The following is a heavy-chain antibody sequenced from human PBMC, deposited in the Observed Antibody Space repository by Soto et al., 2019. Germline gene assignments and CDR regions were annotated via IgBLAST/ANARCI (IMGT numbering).Heavy chain of an antibody. CDR2: IIPILGIA. CDR1: GGTFSSYT. CDR3: ARGSIAVAPSRY. D-gene: IGHD6-19*01. Sequence: ASVKVSCKASGGTFSSYTISWVRQAPGQGLEWMGRIIPILGIANYAQKFQGRVTITADKSTSTAYMELSSLRSEDTAVYYCARGSIAVAPSRYWGQGTLVTVSS. J-gene: IGHJ4*02. V-gene: IGHV1-69*02.